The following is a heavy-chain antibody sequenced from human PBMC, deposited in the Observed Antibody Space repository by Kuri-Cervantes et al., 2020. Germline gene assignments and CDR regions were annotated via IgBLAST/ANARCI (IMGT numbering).Heavy chain of an antibody. CDR3: ASPLYDYIWGSYRELDAFDI. Sequence: SVKVSCKASGGTFSSYAISWVRQAPGQGLEWMGGIIPIFGTANYAQKFQGRVTITADESTSTAYMELSSLRSEDTAVYYCASPLYDYIWGSYRELDAFDIWGRGTMVTVSS. D-gene: IGHD3-16*02. V-gene: IGHV1-69*13. J-gene: IGHJ3*02. CDR2: IIPIFGTA. CDR1: GGTFSSYA.